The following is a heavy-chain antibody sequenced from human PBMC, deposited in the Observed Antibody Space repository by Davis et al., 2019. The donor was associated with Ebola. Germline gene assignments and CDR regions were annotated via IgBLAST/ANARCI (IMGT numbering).Heavy chain of an antibody. V-gene: IGHV7-4-1*02. J-gene: IGHJ4*02. Sequence: AASVKVSCKASGFTLTKYAIHWVRQAPGQGLEWMGWINTNTGNPTYAQGFTGRFVFSLDTSVSTAYLQISSLKAEDTAVYYCANRFLEWLTHWGQGTLVTVSS. CDR3: ANRFLEWLTH. D-gene: IGHD3-3*01. CDR2: INTNTGNP. CDR1: GFTLTKYA.